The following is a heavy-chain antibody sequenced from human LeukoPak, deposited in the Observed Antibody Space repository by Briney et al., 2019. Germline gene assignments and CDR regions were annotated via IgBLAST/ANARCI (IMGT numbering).Heavy chain of an antibody. CDR3: VPNYGGSGSYPIDY. J-gene: IGHJ4*02. CDR2: ISSSSSYI. CDR1: GFTFSNYN. D-gene: IGHD3-10*01. Sequence: KPGGSLRLSCAASGFTFSNYNMNWVRQAPGKGLEWVSSISSSSSYIYYADLVKGRFTISRDNSKNSLYLQMDSLRAEDTAIYCCVPNYGGSGSYPIDYWGQGTLVTVSS. V-gene: IGHV3-21*01.